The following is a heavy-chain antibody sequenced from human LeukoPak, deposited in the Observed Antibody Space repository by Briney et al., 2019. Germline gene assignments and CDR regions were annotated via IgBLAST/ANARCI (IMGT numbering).Heavy chain of an antibody. CDR3: ARGVVVAAPGWFDP. CDR2: IYYIGST. D-gene: IGHD2-15*01. CDR1: GGSISRYY. Sequence: SETLALTRTVSGGSISRYYWSWIRQPPGKELEWIGYIYYIGSTKYNPSLKSRVTISVDPSQNQFSLKLSSVTAADTVVYYCARGVVVAAPGWFDPWGQGTLVAVSS. V-gene: IGHV4-59*01. J-gene: IGHJ5*02.